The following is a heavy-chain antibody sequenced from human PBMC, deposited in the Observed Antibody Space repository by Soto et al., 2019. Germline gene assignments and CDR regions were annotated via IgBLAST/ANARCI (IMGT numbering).Heavy chain of an antibody. Sequence: SETLSLTCTVSDGSISTGGYYWSWVRQHPGKGLEWIGYIFYSGITYYNPSLKSRVTISVDTSENQFSLKLNSVTAADTAVYYCAGRGYNYIDYWGQGTLVTVSS. J-gene: IGHJ4*02. CDR3: AGRGYNYIDY. CDR1: DGSISTGGYY. D-gene: IGHD5-12*01. V-gene: IGHV4-31*03. CDR2: IFYSGIT.